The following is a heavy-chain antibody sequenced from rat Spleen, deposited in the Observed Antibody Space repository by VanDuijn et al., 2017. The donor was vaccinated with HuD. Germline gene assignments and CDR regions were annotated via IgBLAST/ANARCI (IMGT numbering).Heavy chain of an antibody. CDR3: SPLPGRNLAY. D-gene: IGHD1-4*01. V-gene: IGHV5-31*01. CDR1: GITFTNYW. J-gene: IGHJ2*01. Sequence: EVQLVESGGGLVQPGGSLKLSCVASGITFTNYWMTWIRQAPGKGLEWIASITNTGDSTYYLDSGKGRLTISRHNAKSTLYLQMGSLRSEDTATYYCSPLPGRNLAYWGQGVVVTVSS. CDR2: ITNTGDST.